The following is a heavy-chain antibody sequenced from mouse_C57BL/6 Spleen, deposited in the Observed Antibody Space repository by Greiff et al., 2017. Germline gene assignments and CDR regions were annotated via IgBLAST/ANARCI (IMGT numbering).Heavy chain of an antibody. V-gene: IGHV1-82*01. CDR1: GYAFSSSW. D-gene: IGHD2-14*01. Sequence: QVQLQQSGPELVKPGASVKISCKASGYAFSSSWMNWVKQRPGKGLEWIGRIYPGDGDTNYNGKFKGKGTMTADKSSSTAYMRLSSLTSEDSAVYGGAREGEYDPYYVDDRGKGTTLTVST. CDR3: AREGEYDPYYVDD. CDR2: IYPGDGDT. J-gene: IGHJ2*01.